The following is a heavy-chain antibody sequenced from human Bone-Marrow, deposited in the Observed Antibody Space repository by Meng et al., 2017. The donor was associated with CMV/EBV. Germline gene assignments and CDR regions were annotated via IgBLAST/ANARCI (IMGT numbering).Heavy chain of an antibody. J-gene: IGHJ6*02. D-gene: IGHD2-2*02. V-gene: IGHV3-30*02. CDR2: IRYDGSNK. CDR3: AKDGGDCSSTSCYTYYYYGMDV. Sequence: GGSLRLSCAASGFTFSSYWMHWVRQAPGRGLVWVAFIRYDGSNKYYADSVKGRFTISRDNSKNTLYLQMNSLRAEDTAVYYCAKDGGDCSSTSCYTYYYYGMDVWGQGTTVTVSS. CDR1: GFTFSSYW.